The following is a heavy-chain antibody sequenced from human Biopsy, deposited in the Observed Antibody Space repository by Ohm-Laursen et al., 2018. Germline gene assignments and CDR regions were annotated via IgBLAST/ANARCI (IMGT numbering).Heavy chain of an antibody. Sequence: SLRLSCTASGFTFSSYAMSWVRQAPGKGLEWVSAITSSGDTTYYSDSVKGRFTISRDSPKNTLHLQMNSLRAEDTAVYYCAKDQGYYYDRSVYYYFDCWGQGTLVTVSS. CDR1: GFTFSSYA. CDR3: AKDQGYYYDRSVYYYFDC. J-gene: IGHJ4*02. V-gene: IGHV3-23*01. D-gene: IGHD3-22*01. CDR2: ITSSGDTT.